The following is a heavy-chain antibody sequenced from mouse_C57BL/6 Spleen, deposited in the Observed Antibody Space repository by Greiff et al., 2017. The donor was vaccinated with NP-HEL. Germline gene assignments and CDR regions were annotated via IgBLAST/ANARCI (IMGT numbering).Heavy chain of an antibody. V-gene: IGHV5-6*01. J-gene: IGHJ3*01. CDR1: GFTFSSYG. CDR3: ARQSYDGNSFAY. Sequence: EVKVVESGGDLVKPGGSLKLSCAASGFTFSSYGMSWVRQTPDKRLEWVATISSGGSYTYYPDSVKGRFTISRDNAKNTLYLQISSLKSEDTAMYYCARQSYDGNSFAYWGQGTLVTVSA. CDR2: ISSGGSYT. D-gene: IGHD2-10*01.